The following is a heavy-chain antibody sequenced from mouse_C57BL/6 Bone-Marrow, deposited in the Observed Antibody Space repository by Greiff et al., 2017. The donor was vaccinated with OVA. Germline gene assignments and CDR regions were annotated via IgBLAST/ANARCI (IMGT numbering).Heavy chain of an antibody. CDR1: GYTFTSYG. D-gene: IGHD1-1*01. CDR2: IYIGNGYT. Sequence: DVKLQESGAELVRPGSSVKMSCKTSGYTFTSYGINWVKQRPGQGLEWIGYIYIGNGYTEYNEKFKGKATLTSDTSSSTAYLQLSSLTSEDSAIYVWARKKVLRSAMDYWGQGTSVTVSS. V-gene: IGHV1-58*01. CDR3: ARKKVLRSAMDY. J-gene: IGHJ4*01.